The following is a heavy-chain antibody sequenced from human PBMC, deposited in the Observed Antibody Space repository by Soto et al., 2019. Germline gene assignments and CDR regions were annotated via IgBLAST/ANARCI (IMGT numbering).Heavy chain of an antibody. V-gene: IGHV1-18*01. Sequence: ASVKVSCKASGYTFTRSGISWVRQAPGQGLEWMGWISTYNGDTNYAQTFQGRVTMTTDTSTSTVHMEVRSLRSADTAFFFCAREGGAPYYFHGLDFWGKGPPVTVSS. J-gene: IGHJ6*04. CDR2: ISTYNGDT. CDR1: GYTFTRSG. D-gene: IGHD3-10*01. CDR3: AREGGAPYYFHGLDF.